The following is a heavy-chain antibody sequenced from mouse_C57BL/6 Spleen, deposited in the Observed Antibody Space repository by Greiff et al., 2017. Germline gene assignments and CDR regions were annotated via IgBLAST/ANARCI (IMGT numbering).Heavy chain of an antibody. D-gene: IGHD2-4*01. CDR1: GYAFSSSW. Sequence: VQLQQSGPELVKPGASVKISCKASGYAFSSSWMNWVKQRPGKGLEWIGRIYPGDGDTNYNGKFKGKATLTADKSSSTAYMQLSSLTSEDSAVYFCARVGDYDYDPRWYFDVWGTGATVTVSS. CDR3: ARVGDYDYDPRWYFDV. CDR2: IYPGDGDT. V-gene: IGHV1-82*01. J-gene: IGHJ1*03.